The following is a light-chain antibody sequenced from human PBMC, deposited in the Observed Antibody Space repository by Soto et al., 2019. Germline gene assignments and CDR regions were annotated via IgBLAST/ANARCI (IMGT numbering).Light chain of an antibody. CDR3: QQYNSYPYT. CDR2: DAS. J-gene: IGKJ2*01. Sequence: DIQMTQSPSTLSASVGDRVAITCRASQNISSWLAWYQLKPGKAPDVLIYDASSLKSGVPSRFSGSGSGTEFPLIIITLQPDDFATYYCQQYNSYPYTFGQGTKVEIK. CDR1: QNISSW. V-gene: IGKV1-5*01.